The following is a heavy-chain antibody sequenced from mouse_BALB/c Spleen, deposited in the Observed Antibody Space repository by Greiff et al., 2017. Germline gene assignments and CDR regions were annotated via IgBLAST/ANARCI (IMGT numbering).Heavy chain of an antibody. CDR2: IWAGGST. V-gene: IGHV2-9*02. CDR1: GFSLTSYG. J-gene: IGHJ1*01. Sequence: VQLKESGPGLVAPSQSLSITCTVSGFSLTSYGVHWVRQPPGKGLEWLGVIWAGGSTNYNSALMSRLSISKDNSKSQVFLKMNSLQTDDTAMYYCAREGGPLRNWYFDVWGAGTTVTVSS. CDR3: AREGGPLRNWYFDV. D-gene: IGHD1-1*01.